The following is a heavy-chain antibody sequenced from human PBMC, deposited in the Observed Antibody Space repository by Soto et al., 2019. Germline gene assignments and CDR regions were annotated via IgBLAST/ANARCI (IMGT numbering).Heavy chain of an antibody. CDR1: GVTFSNFA. Sequence: PXGSLRLSCAASGVTFSNFAMHWVRQAPGKGLEWVAVISYDGSDKYNANSVKGRFTISRDNSKNTLYLQMNSLRAEDTAVYYCARDTGPNGYNYYYFGMDVWGQGNTATVSS. V-gene: IGHV3-30-3*01. CDR2: ISYDGSDK. CDR3: ARDTGPNGYNYYYFGMDV. J-gene: IGHJ6*02. D-gene: IGHD5-18*01.